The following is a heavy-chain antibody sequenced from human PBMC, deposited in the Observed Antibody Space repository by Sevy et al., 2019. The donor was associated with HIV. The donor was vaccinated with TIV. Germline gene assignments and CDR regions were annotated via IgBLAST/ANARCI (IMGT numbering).Heavy chain of an antibody. J-gene: IGHJ3*02. CDR1: GFTFSNYW. CDR2: INQGASEK. D-gene: IGHD3-10*01. Sequence: GGSLRLSCAASGFTFSNYWMNWVRQAPGKGLEWVAIINQGASEKYYVDSVKGRFTISRDNAKNSLFLLMNNLRVDDMAVYYCARDRGGSRRGTDIWGQWTMVTVSS. V-gene: IGHV3-7*01. CDR3: ARDRGGSRRGTDI.